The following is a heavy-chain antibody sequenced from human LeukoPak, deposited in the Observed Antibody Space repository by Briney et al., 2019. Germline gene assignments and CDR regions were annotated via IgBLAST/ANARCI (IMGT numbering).Heavy chain of an antibody. CDR2: ISYDGSNK. V-gene: IGHV3-30-3*01. J-gene: IGHJ6*03. Sequence: GGSLRLSCAASGFTFSSYAMHWVRQAPGKGLEWVAVISYDGSNKYYADSVKGRFTISRDNSKNTLYLQMNSLRAEDTAVYYCAKDKLALNYYYYYMDVWGQGTLVTVSS. CDR1: GFTFSSYA. D-gene: IGHD6-6*01. CDR3: AKDKLALNYYYYYMDV.